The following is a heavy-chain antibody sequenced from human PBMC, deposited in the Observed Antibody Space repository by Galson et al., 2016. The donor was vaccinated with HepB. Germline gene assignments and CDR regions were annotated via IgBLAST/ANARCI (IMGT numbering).Heavy chain of an antibody. CDR2: INQDGSLK. D-gene: IGHD3-10*01. Sequence: LRLSCAASGFTSSDFYMSWIRQAPGKGLEWVANINQDGSLKYYVDSVRGRFTISRDNAENSLFLQMNSLRAEDTAVYYCARYRRESARYYTDVWGGGTTVIVSS. J-gene: IGHJ6*03. CDR1: GFTSSDFY. CDR3: ARYRRESARYYTDV. V-gene: IGHV3-7*03.